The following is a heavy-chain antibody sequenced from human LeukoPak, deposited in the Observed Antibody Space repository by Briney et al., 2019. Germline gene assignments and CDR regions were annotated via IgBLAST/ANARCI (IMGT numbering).Heavy chain of an antibody. J-gene: IGHJ4*02. CDR2: ISSSGSTI. D-gene: IGHD3-22*01. CDR1: GFTFSDYY. V-gene: IGHV3-11*01. CDR3: VPFYYDSSGHIPQDY. Sequence: GGSLRLSCAASGFTFSDYYMSWIRQAPGKGLEWVSYISSSGSTIYYADSVKGRFTISRDNAKNSLYLQMNSLRAEDTAVYYCVPFYYDSSGHIPQDYWGQGTLVTVSS.